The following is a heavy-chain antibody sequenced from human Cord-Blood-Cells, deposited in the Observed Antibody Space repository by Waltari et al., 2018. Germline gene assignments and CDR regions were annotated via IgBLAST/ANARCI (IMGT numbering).Heavy chain of an antibody. J-gene: IGHJ6*03. CDR2: INHSGST. CDR1: GGSFSGYY. D-gene: IGHD3-3*01. V-gene: IGHV4-34*01. Sequence: QVQLQQWGAGLLKPSETLSLTCAVYGGSFSGYYWSWIRQPPGKGLEWIGEINHSGSTNYNPSLKSRVTISVDTSKNQFSLKLSSVTAADTAVYYCARGDSDFWSGYYYYYYYMDVWGKGTTVTVSS. CDR3: ARGDSDFWSGYYYYYYYMDV.